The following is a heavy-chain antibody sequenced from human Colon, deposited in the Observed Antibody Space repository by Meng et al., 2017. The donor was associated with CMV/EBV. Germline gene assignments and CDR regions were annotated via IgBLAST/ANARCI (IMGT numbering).Heavy chain of an antibody. V-gene: IGHV4-34*02. J-gene: IGHJ4*02. CDR2: IYHSQL. D-gene: IGHD1-26*01. Sequence: VPLQQWGGGLLKPSETLSLTCTVYGGSFSNYFWTWIRQPPGKGLEWIGEIYHSQLNYNPSLKSRVTISRDTSKNQFSLKLSSVTAADTAVYYCATGSSQAWELLHYWGQGTLVTVSS. CDR3: ATGSSQAWELLHY. CDR1: GGSFSNYF.